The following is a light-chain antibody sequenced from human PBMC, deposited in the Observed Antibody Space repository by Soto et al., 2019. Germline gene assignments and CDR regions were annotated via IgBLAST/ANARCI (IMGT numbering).Light chain of an antibody. V-gene: IGKV3-20*01. CDR1: QSISSGH. Sequence: EIVLTQSPGTVSLSPGDRATLSCRASQSISSGHLAWYQKKPGQAPRLVIFGATGSPTGIPDRFSGTESGTDFTLTISRLEPEDFAVYYCQYYSSSPTFGGGTRVE. CDR2: GAT. J-gene: IGKJ4*01. CDR3: QYYSSSPT.